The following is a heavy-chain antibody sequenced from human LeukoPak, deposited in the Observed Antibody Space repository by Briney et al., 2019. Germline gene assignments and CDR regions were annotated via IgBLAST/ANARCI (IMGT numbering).Heavy chain of an antibody. J-gene: IGHJ4*02. V-gene: IGHV4-4*07. CDR2: IHTNGGT. CDR1: GASITSFY. Sequence: SETLSLTCTASGASITSFYYNWIRQSAGKGLEWIGRIHTNGGTDYRPSLNSRVTMSVDTSKKQISLKLTSVTAADTAVYFCSRGGGYGDYWGQGILVTVSS. CDR3: SRGGGYGDY. D-gene: IGHD5-12*01.